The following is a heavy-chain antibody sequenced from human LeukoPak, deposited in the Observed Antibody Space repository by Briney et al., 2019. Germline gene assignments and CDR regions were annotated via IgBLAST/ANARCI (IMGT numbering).Heavy chain of an antibody. CDR2: IYHSGST. V-gene: IGHV4-38-2*02. D-gene: IGHD1-26*01. J-gene: IGHJ3*02. CDR3: ARDSWELLPSDI. Sequence: SETLSLTCTVSGYSISSDYWGWIRQPPGKGLEWIGSIYHSGSTYYNPSPKSRVTISVDTSKNQFSLKLSSVTAADTAVYYCARDSWELLPSDIWGQGTMVTVSS. CDR1: GYSISSDY.